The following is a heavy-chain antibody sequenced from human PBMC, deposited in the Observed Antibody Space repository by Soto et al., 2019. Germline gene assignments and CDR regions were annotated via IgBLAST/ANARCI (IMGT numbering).Heavy chain of an antibody. J-gene: IGHJ4*02. CDR1: GGSFSGYY. D-gene: IGHD3-10*01. V-gene: IGHV4-34*01. Sequence: PSETLSLTCAVYGGSFSGYYWSWIRQPPGKGLEWIGEINHSGSTNYNPSLKSRVTISVDTSKNQFSLKLSSVTAADTAVYYCASGGYYGSGRPTRNWGQGPLVTVSS. CDR2: INHSGST. CDR3: ASGGYYGSGRPTRN.